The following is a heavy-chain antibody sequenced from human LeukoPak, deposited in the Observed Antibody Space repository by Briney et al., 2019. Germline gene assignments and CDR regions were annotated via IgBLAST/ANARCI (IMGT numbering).Heavy chain of an antibody. J-gene: IGHJ4*02. CDR1: GLTVNNNF. V-gene: IGHV3-66*01. CDR2: IYSGGST. D-gene: IGHD6-19*01. Sequence: PGASLRLSCAVSGLTVNNNFMSWVRQAAGKGLEWVSIIYSGGSTYYADSVKGRFTISRDNSENTLYLQMNSLRAEDTAVYYCASAYTSGHFDSWGQGALVTVSS. CDR3: ASAYTSGHFDS.